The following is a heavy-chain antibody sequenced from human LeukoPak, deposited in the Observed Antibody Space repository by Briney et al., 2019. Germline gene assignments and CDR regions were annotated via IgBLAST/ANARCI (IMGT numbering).Heavy chain of an antibody. CDR3: ARMEARGNAFDI. V-gene: IGHV4-34*01. CDR2: INHSGGT. Sequence: SETLSLTCAVYGGSFSGYYWSWIRQPPGKGLEWIGEINHSGGTNYNASLKSRVTISVDRSKNQFSLKLSSVTAADTAVYYCARMEARGNAFDIWGQGTMVTVSS. CDR1: GGSFSGYY. D-gene: IGHD1-1*01. J-gene: IGHJ3*02.